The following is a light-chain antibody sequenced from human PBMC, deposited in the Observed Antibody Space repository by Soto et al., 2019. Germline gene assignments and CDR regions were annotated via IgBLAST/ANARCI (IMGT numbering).Light chain of an antibody. CDR1: SSDVGGHNY. CDR2: GVS. J-gene: IGLJ1*01. CDR3: SSFSSTTTLYV. V-gene: IGLV2-14*01. Sequence: QSVLTQPASVSGSPGQSITISCTGTSSDVGGHNYVSWYQHHPGKAPKLMIYGVSNRPSGVSNRFSGSKSGNTASLTISGLQAEEEADYQCSSFSSTTTLYVFGHGTKVNV.